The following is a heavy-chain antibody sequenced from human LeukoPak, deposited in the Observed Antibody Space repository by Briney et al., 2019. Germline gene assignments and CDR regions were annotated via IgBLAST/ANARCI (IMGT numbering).Heavy chain of an antibody. D-gene: IGHD2-2*01. V-gene: IGHV3-21*06. J-gene: IGHJ4*02. CDR1: GFAFSSYN. CDR2: ISTTSTYI. Sequence: GGSLRLSCAASGFAFSSYNMKWVRQAPGKGLEWVSFISTTSTYIYYADSVKGRFTVSRDNSKNLLYLQMDSLRVENTAVDCLARARTCSSTSWDGGIEYWGQGTLVTVSS. CDR3: ARARTCSSTSWDGGIEY.